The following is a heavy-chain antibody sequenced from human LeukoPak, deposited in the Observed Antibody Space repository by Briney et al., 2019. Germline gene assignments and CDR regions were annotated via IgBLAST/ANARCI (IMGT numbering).Heavy chain of an antibody. J-gene: IGHJ6*03. V-gene: IGHV1-18*01. D-gene: IGHD1-26*01. CDR3: ARLGRYHLFSYMDV. CDR2: ISAYNGDT. Sequence: ASVKVSCKAFGFTFTAYGINWMRQAPGQGLEWMGRISAYNGDTKYAQKVQGRVSMTTDTSTNTAYMEVRSLRADDTAVYYCARLGRYHLFSYMDVWGKGTTVTVSS. CDR1: GFTFTAYG.